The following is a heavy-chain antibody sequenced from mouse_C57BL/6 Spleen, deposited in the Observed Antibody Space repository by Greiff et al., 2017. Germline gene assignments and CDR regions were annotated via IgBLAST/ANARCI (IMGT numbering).Heavy chain of an antibody. CDR1: GFTFSDYY. V-gene: IGHV5-12*01. J-gene: IGHJ4*01. CDR3: ARGRQHRPLGYAMDY. D-gene: IGHD3-2*02. CDR2: ISNGGGST. Sequence: EVKLQESGGGLVQPGGSLKLSCAASGFTFSDYYMYWVRQTPEKRLEWVAYISNGGGSTYYPDTVQGRFTISRDNAKNTLYLQMSRLKSEDTAMYYCARGRQHRPLGYAMDYWGQGTSVTVSS.